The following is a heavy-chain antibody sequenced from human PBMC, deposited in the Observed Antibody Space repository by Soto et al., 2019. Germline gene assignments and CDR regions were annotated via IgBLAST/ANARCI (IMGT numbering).Heavy chain of an antibody. CDR3: ARDSHDYSNFSDAFDI. Sequence: PSETLSLTCTVSGGSISSYYWSWIRQPPGKGLEWIGYIYYSGSTNYNPSLKSRVTISVDTSKNQFSLNLSSVTAADTAVYYCARDSHDYSNFSDAFDIWGQGTMVT. CDR2: IYYSGST. V-gene: IGHV4-59*01. J-gene: IGHJ3*02. D-gene: IGHD4-4*01. CDR1: GGSISSYY.